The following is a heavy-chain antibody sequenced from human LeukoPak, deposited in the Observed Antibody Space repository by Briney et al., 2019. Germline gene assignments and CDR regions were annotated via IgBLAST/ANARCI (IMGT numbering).Heavy chain of an antibody. CDR2: ISVSGNT. Sequence: GGSLRLSCATAGFTLSSYAMSWVRQGPGKGLEWVSAISVSGNTYHADSVKGRFTISRDSSKNTLYLQMNSLRAGDAAVYYCAKAPVTTCSGAYCYPFDYWSQGTLVTVSS. CDR3: AKAPVTTCSGAYCYPFDY. CDR1: GFTLSSYA. V-gene: IGHV3-23*01. J-gene: IGHJ4*02. D-gene: IGHD2-15*01.